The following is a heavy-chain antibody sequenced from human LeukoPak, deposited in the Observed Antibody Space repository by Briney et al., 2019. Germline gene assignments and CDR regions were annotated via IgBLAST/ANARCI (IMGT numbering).Heavy chain of an antibody. D-gene: IGHD6-25*01. CDR3: AREASGNYHVFDS. V-gene: IGHV3-11*04. J-gene: IGHJ4*02. CDR2: ITNTGRST. Sequence: GGSLRLSCEASGFSLISYFISWIRQAPGKGLEWISYITNTGRSTNYADAVKGRFTISRDNGKQSVYLEMTDLRAEDTAVYYCAREASGNYHVFDSWGQGTLVIVSS. CDR1: GFSLISYF.